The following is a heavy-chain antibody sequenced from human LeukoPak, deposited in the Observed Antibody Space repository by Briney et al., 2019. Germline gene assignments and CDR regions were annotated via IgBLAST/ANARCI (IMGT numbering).Heavy chain of an antibody. Sequence: PGRSLRLSCRASGFSFNSYAMHWVRQAPGKGLEWLAFILHDGSKAYHADSIDGRFTISRDNSNNTPFLQMSSLTTEDTGVYYCAKDRYGSGNNWLDPWGQGTLVTVSS. CDR1: GFSFNSYA. V-gene: IGHV3-30*18. CDR2: ILHDGSKA. J-gene: IGHJ5*02. D-gene: IGHD3-10*01. CDR3: AKDRYGSGNNWLDP.